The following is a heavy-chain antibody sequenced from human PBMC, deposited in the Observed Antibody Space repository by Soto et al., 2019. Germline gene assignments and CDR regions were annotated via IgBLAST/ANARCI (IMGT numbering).Heavy chain of an antibody. D-gene: IGHD6-6*01. V-gene: IGHV3-33*01. CDR2: IWHDGSEI. J-gene: IGHJ4*02. Sequence: GGSLRLSCVVPGSIFIGYGMHWVRQAPGKGLEWVAVIWHDGSEIYYADSVKGRFTISRDNSKNTLYLQMNSLRAEDTAVYYCARESVVYSSSSRPFDYWGQGTLVTVSS. CDR3: ARESVVYSSSSRPFDY. CDR1: GSIFIGYG.